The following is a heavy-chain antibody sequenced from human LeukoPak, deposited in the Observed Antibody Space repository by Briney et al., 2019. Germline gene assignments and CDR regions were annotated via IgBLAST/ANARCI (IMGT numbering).Heavy chain of an antibody. V-gene: IGHV4-4*09. Sequence: SETLSLTCTVSGGSISSYHWSWIRQPPGKGLEWIGYIYTSGSTNYNPSLKSRVTISVDTSKNQFSLKLSSVTAADTAVYYCARAELLNWFDPWGQGTLVTVSS. D-gene: IGHD1-26*01. CDR1: GGSISSYH. CDR2: IYTSGST. J-gene: IGHJ5*02. CDR3: ARAELLNWFDP.